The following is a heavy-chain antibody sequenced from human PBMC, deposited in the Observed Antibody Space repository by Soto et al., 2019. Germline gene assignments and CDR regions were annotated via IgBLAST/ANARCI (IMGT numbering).Heavy chain of an antibody. V-gene: IGHV4-59*08. J-gene: IGHJ6*02. CDR3: ARHAPYCSSTSHCAYGMDV. Sequence: QVQLQESGPGLVRPSETLSLTCTVSGGSISSYYWSWIRQPPGKGLEWIGYIYYSGSTHYNPSLKSRVTISVDTSKNQFSLKLSSVTAADPAVYYCARHAPYCSSTSHCAYGMDVWGQGTTVTVSS. CDR2: IYYSGST. CDR1: GGSISSYY. D-gene: IGHD2-2*01.